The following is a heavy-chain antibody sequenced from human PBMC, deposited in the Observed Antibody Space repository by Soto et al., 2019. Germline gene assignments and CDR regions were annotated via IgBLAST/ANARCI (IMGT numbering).Heavy chain of an antibody. D-gene: IGHD4-17*01. Sequence: SETLSLTCTVSGGSISSSSYYWGWIRQPPGKGLEWIGSIYYSGSTYYNPSLKSRVTISVDTSKNQFSLKLSSVTAADTAVYYCASGGSDGDYVGEALKVVYYFDYWGQGTLVTVSS. CDR3: ASGGSDGDYVGEALKVVYYFDY. V-gene: IGHV4-39*01. J-gene: IGHJ4*02. CDR2: IYYSGST. CDR1: GGSISSSSYY.